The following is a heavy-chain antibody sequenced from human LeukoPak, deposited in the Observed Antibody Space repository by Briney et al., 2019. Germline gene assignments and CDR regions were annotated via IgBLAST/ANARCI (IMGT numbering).Heavy chain of an antibody. J-gene: IGHJ6*03. CDR2: ISGSGGST. CDR1: GFTFSSYA. D-gene: IGHD5-24*01. Sequence: GGSLRLSCAASGFTFSSYAMSWVRQAPGKGLEWVSAISGSGGSTYYADSVKGRFTISRDNSKNTLHLQMNSLRAEDTAVYYCAKVDTAGGWLQSMGYYMDVWGKGTTVTVSS. CDR3: AKVDTAGGWLQSMGYYMDV. V-gene: IGHV3-23*01.